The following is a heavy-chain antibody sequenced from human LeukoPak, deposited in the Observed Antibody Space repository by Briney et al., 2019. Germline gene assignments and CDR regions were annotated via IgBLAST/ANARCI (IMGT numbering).Heavy chain of an antibody. CDR1: GGSISSYY. D-gene: IGHD2-15*01. CDR3: ARSGYSPCDY. CDR2: IYYSGST. V-gene: IGHV4-59*01. J-gene: IGHJ4*02. Sequence: SETLSLTCTVSGGSISSYYWSWIRQPPGKGLEWIGYIYYSGSTNYNPSLKSRVTISVDTSKNQFSLKLSSVTAADTAVYYCARSGYSPCDYWGQGTLVTVSS.